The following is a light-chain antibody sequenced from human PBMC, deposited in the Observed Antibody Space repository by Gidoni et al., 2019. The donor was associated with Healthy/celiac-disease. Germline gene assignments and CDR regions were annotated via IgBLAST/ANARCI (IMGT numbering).Light chain of an antibody. CDR3: QHYNNWST. V-gene: IGKV3-15*01. Sequence: EIVMTQSPATLSVSPGERATLSCRASQSVSSNLAWYQQKPGQAPRLLIYGASTRGTGIPARFSGCGSGTDFTLTSISLQSEDFAVYYCQHYNNWSTFGQGTKVEIK. CDR2: GAS. J-gene: IGKJ1*01. CDR1: QSVSSN.